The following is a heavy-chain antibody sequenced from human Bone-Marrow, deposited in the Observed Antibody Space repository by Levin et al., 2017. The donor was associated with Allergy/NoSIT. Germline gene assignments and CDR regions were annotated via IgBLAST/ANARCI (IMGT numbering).Heavy chain of an antibody. CDR1: GDSVRSNNFF. CDR3: ARGRDGYKSHFDY. Sequence: SETLSLTCTVSGDSVRSNNFFWGWIRQPPGTGLQWIGYVYYSGSTFFTPSLESRVSMSVDTSNNLFSLNLNSVTAADTAVYYCARGRDGYKSHFDYWGQGTLVTVSS. CDR2: VYYSGST. D-gene: IGHD5-24*01. V-gene: IGHV4-39*07. J-gene: IGHJ4*02.